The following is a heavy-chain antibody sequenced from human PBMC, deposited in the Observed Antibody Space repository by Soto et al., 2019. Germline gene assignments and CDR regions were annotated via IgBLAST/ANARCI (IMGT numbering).Heavy chain of an antibody. CDR2: INPNSGGT. CDR3: ATRRGDIVGATTPYDAFDI. D-gene: IGHD1-26*01. J-gene: IGHJ3*02. V-gene: IGHV1-2*02. Sequence: ASVKVSCKASGYTFTGYYVHWVRQAPGQGLEWMGWINPNSGGTNYAQKFQGRVTMTRDTSISTAYMELSRLRSDDTAVYYCATRRGDIVGATTPYDAFDIWAKGQWSPSPQ. CDR1: GYTFTGYY.